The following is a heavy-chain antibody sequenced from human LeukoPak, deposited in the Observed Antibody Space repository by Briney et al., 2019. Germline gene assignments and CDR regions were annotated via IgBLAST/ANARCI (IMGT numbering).Heavy chain of an antibody. J-gene: IGHJ4*02. CDR1: GYTFTNYW. Sequence: GESPKISCEASGYTFTNYWIGWVRQMPGEGLEWVGIIYPDASDTKYSLSFQGQVTISADKSISTAYLQWSSLKAADTAMYYCARSPVSSGNYYLIWGQGTLATVSS. D-gene: IGHD3-22*01. CDR3: ARSPVSSGNYYLI. V-gene: IGHV5-51*01. CDR2: IYPDASDT.